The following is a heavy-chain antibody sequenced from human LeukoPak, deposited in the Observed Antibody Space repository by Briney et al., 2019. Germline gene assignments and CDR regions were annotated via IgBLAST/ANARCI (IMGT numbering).Heavy chain of an antibody. CDR1: GGSFSGYY. V-gene: IGHV4-34*01. CDR3: ARGRSSYGMDV. CDR2: INHSGST. Sequence: PSETLSLTCAVYGGSFSGYYWSWIRQPPGKGLEWIGEINHSGSTNYNPSLKSRVTISVDTSKNQFSLKLSSVTAADTAVYCCARGRSSYGMDVWGKGTTVTVSS. J-gene: IGHJ6*04.